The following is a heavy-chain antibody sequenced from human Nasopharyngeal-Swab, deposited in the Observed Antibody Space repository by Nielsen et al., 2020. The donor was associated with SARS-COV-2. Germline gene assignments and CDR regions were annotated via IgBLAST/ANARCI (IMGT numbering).Heavy chain of an antibody. Sequence: WIRQPPGKGLEWIGSIYYSGSTYYNPSLKSRVTISVDRSKNQFSLKLSSVTAADTAVYYCARGGADYDILTGYYRKNLNWFDPWGQGTLVTVSS. D-gene: IGHD3-9*01. J-gene: IGHJ5*02. CDR3: ARGGADYDILTGYYRKNLNWFDP. CDR2: IYYSGST. V-gene: IGHV4-39*07.